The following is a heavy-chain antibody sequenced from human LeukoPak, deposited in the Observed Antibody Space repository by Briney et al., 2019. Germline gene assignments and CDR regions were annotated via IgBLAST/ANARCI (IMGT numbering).Heavy chain of an antibody. CDR1: GFIFAKYA. Sequence: PGGSLRLSCTTSGFIFAKYAMAWVRQSPGKGLEWVSTISASGADTYYADSVKGRFTISRDNSKNTLYLQMNSLRAEDTAVYYCARDFYGVYSSGWWDYWGQGTLVTVSS. CDR2: ISASGADT. CDR3: ARDFYGVYSSGWWDY. D-gene: IGHD6-19*01. V-gene: IGHV3-23*01. J-gene: IGHJ4*02.